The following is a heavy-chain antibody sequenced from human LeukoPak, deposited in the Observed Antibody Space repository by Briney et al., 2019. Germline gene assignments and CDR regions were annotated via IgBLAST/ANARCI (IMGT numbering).Heavy chain of an antibody. D-gene: IGHD3-10*01. CDR2: INPNSGGT. Sequence: ASVKVSCKASGYTFTGYYMHWARQAPGQGLEWMGWINPNSGGTNYAQKFQGRVTMTRDTSISTAYIELSRLRSDDTAVYYCARSGSGLWFRESFFDYWGQGTLVTVSS. V-gene: IGHV1-2*02. J-gene: IGHJ4*02. CDR3: ARSGSGLWFRESFFDY. CDR1: GYTFTGYY.